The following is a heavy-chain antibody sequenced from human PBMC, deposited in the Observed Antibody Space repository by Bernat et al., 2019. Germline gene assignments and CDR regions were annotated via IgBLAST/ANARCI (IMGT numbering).Heavy chain of an antibody. CDR2: IYYSGST. Sequence: QLQLQESGPGLVKPSETLSLTCTVSGGSSSSSSYYWGWIRQPPGKGLEWIGGIYYSGSTYYNPSLKSRVTISVDTSKNQFSLKLSSVTAADKAVYYCARHKRTGTIALTRAWFDPWGQGTMVTVSS. V-gene: IGHV4-39*01. J-gene: IGHJ5*02. CDR3: ARHKRTGTIALTRAWFDP. CDR1: GGSSSSSSYY. D-gene: IGHD1-7*01.